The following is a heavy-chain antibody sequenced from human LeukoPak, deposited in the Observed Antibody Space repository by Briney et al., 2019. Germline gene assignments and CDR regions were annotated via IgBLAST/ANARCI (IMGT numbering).Heavy chain of an antibody. CDR1: GYSFTSYW. V-gene: IGHV5-51*01. D-gene: IGHD6-13*01. J-gene: IGHJ5*02. Sequence: GESLKISCKGSGYSFTSYWIGWVRQMPGKGLEWMGIIYPGDSDTRYSPSFQGQVTISADKSISTAYLQWSSLKASDTAMYYCARPIAGAGIAAAGTVGWFDPWGQGTLVTVSS. CDR3: ARPIAGAGIAAAGTVGWFDP. CDR2: IYPGDSDT.